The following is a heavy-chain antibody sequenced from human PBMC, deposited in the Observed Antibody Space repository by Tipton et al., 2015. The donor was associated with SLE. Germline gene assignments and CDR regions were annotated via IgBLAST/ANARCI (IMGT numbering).Heavy chain of an antibody. J-gene: IGHJ2*01. CDR2: IYLDDSDT. CDR1: GYRFTNFW. Sequence: QLVQSGAEVKKPEESLEISCKASGYRFTNFWIGWVRQMPGKGLEWMGIIYLDDSDTKYSPSFRGQINISADKSIGTAYLQWSSLKASDTAMYYCARKGGFSGNWYFDLWGRGTLVSVSS. D-gene: IGHD5-12*01. V-gene: IGHV5-51*03. CDR3: ARKGGFSGNWYFDL.